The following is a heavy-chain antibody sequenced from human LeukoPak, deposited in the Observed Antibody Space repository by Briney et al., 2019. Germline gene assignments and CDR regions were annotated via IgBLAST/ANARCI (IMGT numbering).Heavy chain of an antibody. Sequence: GGSLRLSCAASGFAFSSYAMSWVRQAPGKGLEWVSVISGGGDTYYADSVRGRFTISRDNSKDTLYLQMNSLRAEDMALYYCAKGLYSNLLGFDYCGQGTLVTVSS. CDR2: ISGGGDT. CDR3: AKGLYSNLLGFDY. J-gene: IGHJ4*02. V-gene: IGHV3-23*01. D-gene: IGHD4-11*01. CDR1: GFAFSSYA.